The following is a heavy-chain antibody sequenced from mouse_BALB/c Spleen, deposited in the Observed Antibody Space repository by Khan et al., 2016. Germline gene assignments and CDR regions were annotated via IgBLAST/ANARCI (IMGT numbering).Heavy chain of an antibody. CDR3: TRSTKSTPFAY. CDR2: ISFKSHNYAS. J-gene: IGHJ3*01. V-gene: IGHV6-6*02. D-gene: IGHD2-4*01. Sequence: EVQLEESGGGLVQPGGSMKLSCVASGFTFSNYWMNWVRQSPEKGLEWVAEISFKSHNYASHSADSVHGRFTISRDDSTSSVYLQMNNLRAEDTGIYYCTRSTKSTPFAYWGQGTRGTVSA. CDR1: GFTFSNYW.